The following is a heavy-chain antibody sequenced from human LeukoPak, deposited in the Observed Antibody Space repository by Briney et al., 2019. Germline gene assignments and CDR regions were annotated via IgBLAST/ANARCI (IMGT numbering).Heavy chain of an antibody. D-gene: IGHD6-13*01. CDR3: ARRIAAAGMTFDY. Sequence: ASVKVSCKASGGTFSSYAISWVRQAPRQGLEWMGRIIPILGIANYAQKFQGRVTITADKSTSTAYMELSSLRSEDTAVYYCARRIAAAGMTFDYWGQGTLVTVSS. CDR2: IIPILGIA. V-gene: IGHV1-69*04. CDR1: GGTFSSYA. J-gene: IGHJ4*02.